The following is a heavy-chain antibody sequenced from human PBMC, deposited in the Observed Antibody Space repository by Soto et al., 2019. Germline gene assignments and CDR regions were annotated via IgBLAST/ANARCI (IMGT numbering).Heavy chain of an antibody. D-gene: IGHD1-26*01. Sequence: ASVKVSCKASGYTFTSYYMHWVRQAPGQGLEWMGIINPSGGSTSYAQKLQGRVTMTRDTSTSTVYMELSSLRSEDTAQYYCAGHGRSTDSFDFWGLGTMVSVS. V-gene: IGHV1-46*03. J-gene: IGHJ3*01. CDR3: AGHGRSTDSFDF. CDR1: GYTFTSYY. CDR2: INPSGGST.